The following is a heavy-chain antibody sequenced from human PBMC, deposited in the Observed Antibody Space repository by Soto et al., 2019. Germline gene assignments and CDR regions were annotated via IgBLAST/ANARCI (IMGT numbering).Heavy chain of an antibody. J-gene: IGHJ4*02. V-gene: IGHV1-18*01. CDR1: GYTFTSYG. D-gene: IGHD2-2*01. CDR2: VSAYNGNT. Sequence: ASVKVSCKASGYTFTSYGISWVRRAPGQGLEWMGWVSAYNGNTDYAQKLQGRVTMTTDTSTNTAYMELRSLTPDDTAVYYCARRGATSWTTDYWGQGTLVTVSS. CDR3: ARRGATSWTTDY.